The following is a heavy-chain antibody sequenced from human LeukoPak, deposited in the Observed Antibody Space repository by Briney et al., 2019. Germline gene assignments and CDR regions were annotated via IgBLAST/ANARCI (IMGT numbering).Heavy chain of an antibody. CDR1: GFTFSSYA. J-gene: IGHJ6*03. Sequence: PGGSLRLSCAASGFTFSSYAMSWVRQAPGKGLEWIGEINHSGSTNYNPSLKSRVTISVDTSKNQFSLKLSSVTAADTAVYYCARRGSRSGYYSYYYYMDVWGKGTTVTVSS. D-gene: IGHD3-3*01. V-gene: IGHV4-34*01. CDR3: ARRGSRSGYYSYYYYMDV. CDR2: INHSGST.